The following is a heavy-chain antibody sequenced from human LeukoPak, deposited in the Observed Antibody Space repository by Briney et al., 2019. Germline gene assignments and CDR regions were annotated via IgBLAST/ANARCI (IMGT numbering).Heavy chain of an antibody. Sequence: GSLRLSCAASGFTFSSYSMNWVRQAPGKGLEWVSSISSSSSYIYYADSVKGRFTISRDNAKNSLYLQMNSLRAEDTAVYYCARALTYCGGDCPPRQFDYWGQGTLVTVSS. V-gene: IGHV3-21*01. CDR1: GFTFSSYS. CDR2: ISSSSSYI. CDR3: ARALTYCGGDCPPRQFDY. D-gene: IGHD2-21*02. J-gene: IGHJ4*02.